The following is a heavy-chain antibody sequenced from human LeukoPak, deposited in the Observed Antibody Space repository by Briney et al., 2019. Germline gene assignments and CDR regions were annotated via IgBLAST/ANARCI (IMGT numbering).Heavy chain of an antibody. CDR3: ARNRWFGEFLFDY. D-gene: IGHD3-10*01. J-gene: IGHJ4*02. CDR1: GFSFSSYN. V-gene: IGHV3-48*02. Sequence: GGSLRLSCAASGFSFSSYNMSWVRQAPGKGLEWVSYISSSSNTIYYADSVKGRFTISRDNANNSLYLQMNSLRDEDTAVYYCARNRWFGEFLFDYWGQGTLVTVSS. CDR2: ISSSSNTI.